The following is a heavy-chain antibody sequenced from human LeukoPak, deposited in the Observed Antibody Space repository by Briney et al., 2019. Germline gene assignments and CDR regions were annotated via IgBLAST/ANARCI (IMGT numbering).Heavy chain of an antibody. CDR2: INHSGST. V-gene: IGHV4-34*01. Sequence: SETLSLTCAVYGGSFSGYYWSWIRQPPGKGLEWIGEINHSGSTNYNPSLKSRVTISVDTSKNQFSLKLSSVTAADTAVYYCARFVKKTYYDVGRWDYYYMDVWGKGTTVTVSS. D-gene: IGHD3-3*01. CDR1: GGSFSGYY. J-gene: IGHJ6*03. CDR3: ARFVKKTYYDVGRWDYYYMDV.